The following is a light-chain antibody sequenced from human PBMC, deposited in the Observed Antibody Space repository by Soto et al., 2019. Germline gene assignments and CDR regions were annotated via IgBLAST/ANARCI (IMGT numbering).Light chain of an antibody. J-gene: IGKJ5*01. CDR1: QTVSSSY. CDR3: QQYGTSEII. CDR2: GAS. Sequence: EIVLTQSPGTPSLSPGERATLSCRASQTVSSSYLAWYQQKPGQAPRLLIYGASSRATGIPDRVSGSGSGTDFTLTISRLEPEDFAVFFCQQYGTSEIIFGQGTRLEI. V-gene: IGKV3-20*01.